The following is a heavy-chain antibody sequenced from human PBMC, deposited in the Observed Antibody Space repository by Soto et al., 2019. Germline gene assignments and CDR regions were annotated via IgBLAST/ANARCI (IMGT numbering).Heavy chain of an antibody. CDR2: IYYSGST. CDR1: VFSVISVDYY. V-gene: IGHV4-61*08. Sequence: PSDTLSLTCTLSVFSVISVDYYLRFIRQPPGKGLELIGYIYYSGSTNYNPSLKSRVTISVDTSKNQFSLKLSSVTAAETAVYYCARDRGIGSKNKSLEHWGQG. D-gene: IGHD3-10*01. CDR3: ARDRGIGSKNKSLEH. J-gene: IGHJ5*02.